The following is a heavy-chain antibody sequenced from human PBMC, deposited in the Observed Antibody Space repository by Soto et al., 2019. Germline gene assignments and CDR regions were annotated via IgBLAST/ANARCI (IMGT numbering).Heavy chain of an antibody. CDR2: MNPNSGNT. D-gene: IGHD3-3*01. J-gene: IGHJ4*02. V-gene: IGHV1-8*01. Sequence: QVQLVQSGAEVKKPGASVKVSCKASGYTFTSYDINWVRQATGQGLEWMGWMNPNSGNTGYAQKFQGRVTMTRNTSIITAYMELSSLRSEDTAVYYCARLRSFWSGYHFDYWGQGTLVTVSS. CDR3: ARLRSFWSGYHFDY. CDR1: GYTFTSYD.